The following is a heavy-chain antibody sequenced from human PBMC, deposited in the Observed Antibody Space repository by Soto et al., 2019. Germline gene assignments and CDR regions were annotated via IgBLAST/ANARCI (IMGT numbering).Heavy chain of an antibody. V-gene: IGHV5-51*01. CDR1: GYSFTSYW. J-gene: IGHJ5*02. D-gene: IGHD6-13*01. Sequence: PGESLKISCKGSGYSFTSYWIVWVRQMPGKGLEWMGIIYPGDSDTRYSPSFQGQVTISADKSISTAYLQWSSLKASDTAMYYCASTSIAAAGKDYNWFDPWGQGTLVTVSS. CDR3: ASTSIAAAGKDYNWFDP. CDR2: IYPGDSDT.